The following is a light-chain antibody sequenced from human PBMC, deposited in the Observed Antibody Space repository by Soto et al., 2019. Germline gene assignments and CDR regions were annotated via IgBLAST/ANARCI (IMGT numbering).Light chain of an antibody. Sequence: QSVLTQPPSVSGAPGQRVTISCTGSSSNIGAGYDVHWYQQLPGTAPKLLIYGNSNRPSGVPDRFSGSKSGTSASLAITGLQAEDEADYDGQSYDSSLSGYNYVFGTGTKLTVL. CDR3: QSYDSSLSGYNYV. CDR2: GNS. J-gene: IGLJ1*01. CDR1: SSNIGAGYD. V-gene: IGLV1-40*01.